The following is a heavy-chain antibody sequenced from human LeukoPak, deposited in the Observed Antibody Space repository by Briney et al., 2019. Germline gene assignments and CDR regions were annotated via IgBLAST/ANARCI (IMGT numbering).Heavy chain of an antibody. Sequence: SETLSLTCTVSGGSISSYYWSWIRQPAGKGLEWIGRIYTSGSTNYNPSLKNRVTMSVDTSKNQFSLKLASVTAADTAIYYCVRGAYYYDTRDWGQGTLVTVSS. CDR2: IYTSGST. CDR3: VRGAYYYDTRD. V-gene: IGHV4-4*07. CDR1: GGSISSYY. J-gene: IGHJ4*02. D-gene: IGHD3-22*01.